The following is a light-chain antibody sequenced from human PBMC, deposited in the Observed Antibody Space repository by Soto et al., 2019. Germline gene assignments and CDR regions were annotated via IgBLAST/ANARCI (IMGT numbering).Light chain of an antibody. J-gene: IGKJ4*01. V-gene: IGKV1-12*01. CDR2: AAS. CDR3: KQSKSFPLT. Sequence: DIQMTQSPSSLSASVGDRVTITCRASQSIGTYLHWYQQKPGKAPKVLIYAASSLQSRVPSRFSGSGSGTDFSLTISSLQPEDFATYYCKQSKSFPLTFGGGTKVDIK. CDR1: QSIGTY.